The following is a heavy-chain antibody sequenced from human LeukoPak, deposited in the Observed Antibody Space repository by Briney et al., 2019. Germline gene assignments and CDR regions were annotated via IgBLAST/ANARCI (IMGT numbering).Heavy chain of an antibody. CDR3: AKAPPEYYYDSKNAFDI. CDR2: IKSKTDGGTT. V-gene: IGHV3-15*01. J-gene: IGHJ3*02. Sequence: GGSLRLSCAASGFTFSRAWMNWVRQAPGKGLEWVGRIKSKTDGGTTDYAAPVKGRFTISRDDSKNTLYLQMNSLKTEDTGVYYCAKAPPEYYYDSKNAFDIWGQGTMVTVSS. CDR1: GFTFSRAW. D-gene: IGHD3-22*01.